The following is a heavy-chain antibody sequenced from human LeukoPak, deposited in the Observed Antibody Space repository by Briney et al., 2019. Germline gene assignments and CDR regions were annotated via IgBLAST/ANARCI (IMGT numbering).Heavy chain of an antibody. CDR1: GFTFSNYW. CDR3: ARRGAGTGATDY. Sequence: GGSLRLSCVASGFTFSNYWMHWVRQAPGKGLVCVSRINSDGSTTSYADSVKGRFTISRDNAKNTLYLQMNSLRAEDTAVYYCARRGAGTGATDYWGQGTLVTVSS. D-gene: IGHD1-1*01. CDR2: INSDGSTT. J-gene: IGHJ4*02. V-gene: IGHV3-74*01.